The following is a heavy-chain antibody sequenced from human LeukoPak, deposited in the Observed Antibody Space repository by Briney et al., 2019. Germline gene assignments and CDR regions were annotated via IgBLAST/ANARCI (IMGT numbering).Heavy chain of an antibody. CDR2: ISGSGGST. CDR1: GFTFSSYA. Sequence: GGSLRLSCAASGFTFSSYAMSWVRQAPGKGLEWVSAISGSGGSTYYADSVKGRFTISRDNSKNTLYLQMNSLRAEDTAVYYCAKGVDVLLWFGELFYYYYGMDVWGQGTTVTVSS. D-gene: IGHD3-10*01. CDR3: AKGVDVLLWFGELFYYYYGMDV. V-gene: IGHV3-23*01. J-gene: IGHJ6*02.